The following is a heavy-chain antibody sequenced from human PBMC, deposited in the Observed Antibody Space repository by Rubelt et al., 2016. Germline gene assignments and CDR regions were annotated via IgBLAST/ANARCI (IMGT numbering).Heavy chain of an antibody. J-gene: IGHJ4*02. CDR3: ARTPGGDVAAAGEFDY. CDR1: GGSISSYY. CDR2: IYYSGNT. V-gene: IGHV4-59*01. D-gene: IGHD6-13*01. Sequence: QVQLQESGPGLVKPSETLSLTCTVSGGSISSYYWSWIRQPPGKGLEWIGYIYYSGNTNYNPSLKSRVTLSVDTSKNQFSRKLTSVTAADTAVYYCARTPGGDVAAAGEFDYWGQGTLVTVSS.